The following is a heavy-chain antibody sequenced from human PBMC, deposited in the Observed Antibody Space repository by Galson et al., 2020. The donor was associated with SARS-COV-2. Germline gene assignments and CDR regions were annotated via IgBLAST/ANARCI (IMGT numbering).Heavy chain of an antibody. CDR1: GYTLTELS. J-gene: IGHJ5*02. Sequence: ASVKVSCKVSGYTLTELSMHWVRQAPGKGLEWMGGFDPEDGETIYAQKFQGRVTMTEDTSTDTAYMELSSLKSEDTDVYYCAKAPPFTRDWCDPWGQGTLVTVSS. CDR2: FDPEDGET. V-gene: IGHV1-24*01. D-gene: IGHD3-3*01. CDR3: AKAPPFTRDWCDP.